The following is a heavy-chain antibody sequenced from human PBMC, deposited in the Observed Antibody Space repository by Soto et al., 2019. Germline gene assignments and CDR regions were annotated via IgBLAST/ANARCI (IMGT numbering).Heavy chain of an antibody. J-gene: IGHJ3*02. D-gene: IGHD5-18*01. CDR1: GGSISSGGYY. V-gene: IGHV4-31*03. CDR3: ARDLFERGYSYGSDAFDI. Sequence: SETLSLTCTVSGGSISSGGYYWSWIRQHPGKGREWIGYIYYSGSTYYNPSLKSRVTISVDTSKNQFSLKLSSVTAADTAVYYCARDLFERGYSYGSDAFDIWGQGTMVTGSS. CDR2: IYYSGST.